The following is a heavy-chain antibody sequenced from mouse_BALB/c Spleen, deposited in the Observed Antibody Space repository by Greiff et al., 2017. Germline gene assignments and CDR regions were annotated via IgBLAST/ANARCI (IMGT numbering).Heavy chain of an antibody. J-gene: IGHJ1*01. CDR2: ISNLAYSI. Sequence: EVKLVESGGGLVQPGGSRKLSCAASGFTFSDYGMAWVRQAPGKGPEWVAFISNLAYSIYYADTVTGRFTISRENAKNTLYLEMSSLRSEDTAMYYCARDGSRYFDVWGAGTTVTVSS. V-gene: IGHV5-15*02. CDR1: GFTFSDYG. CDR3: ARDGSRYFDV. D-gene: IGHD1-1*01.